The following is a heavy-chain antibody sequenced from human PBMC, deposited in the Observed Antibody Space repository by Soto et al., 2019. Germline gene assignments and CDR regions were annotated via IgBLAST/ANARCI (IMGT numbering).Heavy chain of an antibody. D-gene: IGHD3-10*01. J-gene: IGHJ3*01. CDR1: GFTFSSYD. CDR2: ISRSGGSI. CDR3: AREGSADACDL. V-gene: IGHV3-48*03. Sequence: EVQLVESGGALVQPGGSLRLSCAASGFTFSSYDMNWVRQAPGTGPEWVSYISRSGGSISYADSLKGRVTISRDNAKNSLYLQVNSLRADATAVYNCAREGSADACDLWSQGTMVTVSS.